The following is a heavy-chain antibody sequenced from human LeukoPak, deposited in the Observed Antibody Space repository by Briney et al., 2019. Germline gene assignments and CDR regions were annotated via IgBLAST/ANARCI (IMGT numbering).Heavy chain of an antibody. V-gene: IGHV1-2*02. CDR3: ARGGAFCSSTTCHEFDH. Sequence: ASVKVSCKTSGYTFTCSYLHWVRQVPGQGLEWMGWTNPSTGGTKSAQQLEGRFTTTRDTSNTTGYLELRSLRLDDTATYYCARGGAFCSSTTCHEFDHWGQGTLVIVSS. D-gene: IGHD2-2*01. CDR1: GYTFTCSY. CDR2: TNPSTGGT. J-gene: IGHJ4*02.